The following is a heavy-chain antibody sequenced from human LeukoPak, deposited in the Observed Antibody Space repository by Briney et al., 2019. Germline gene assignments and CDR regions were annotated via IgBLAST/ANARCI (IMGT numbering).Heavy chain of an antibody. V-gene: IGHV1-2*06. CDR2: INPNSGGT. CDR3: AYDDFWSGSCLFCY. D-gene: IGHD3-3*01. Sequence: ASVKVSCKASGYTFTGYYMHWVRQAPGQGLEWMGRINPNSGGTNYAQKFQGRVTMTRDTSISTAYMELSRLRSDDTAVYYCAYDDFWSGSCLFCYWGQGTLVTVSS. J-gene: IGHJ4*02. CDR1: GYTFTGYY.